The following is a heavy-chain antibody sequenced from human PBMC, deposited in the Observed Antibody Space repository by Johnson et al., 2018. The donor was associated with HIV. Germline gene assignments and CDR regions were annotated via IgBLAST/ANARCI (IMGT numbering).Heavy chain of an antibody. Sequence: HVQLVESGGGVVQPGRSLRLSCAASGFTFSSYAMHWVRQAPGKGLEWVAVISYDGSNKYYADSVKGRFTISRDNSKNTLYLQMNSLRAEDTAVYYCARDILEYSSSVPDAFDIWGQGTMATVSS. CDR2: ISYDGSNK. CDR3: ARDILEYSSSVPDAFDI. V-gene: IGHV3-30*04. D-gene: IGHD6-6*01. J-gene: IGHJ3*02. CDR1: GFTFSSYA.